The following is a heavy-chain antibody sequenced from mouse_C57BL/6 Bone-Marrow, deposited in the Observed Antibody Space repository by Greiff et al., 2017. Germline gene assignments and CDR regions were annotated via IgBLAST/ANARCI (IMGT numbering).Heavy chain of an antibody. Sequence: ESGPGLVKPSQSLSLTCSVTGYSITSGYYWNWIRQFPGNKLEWMGYISYDGSNNYNPSLKNRISITRDTSKNQFFLKFNSVTTEDTATYYCARGGFGYYGSSYAMDYWGQGTSVTVSS. D-gene: IGHD1-1*01. J-gene: IGHJ4*01. CDR2: ISYDGSN. CDR1: GYSITSGYY. V-gene: IGHV3-6*01. CDR3: ARGGFGYYGSSYAMDY.